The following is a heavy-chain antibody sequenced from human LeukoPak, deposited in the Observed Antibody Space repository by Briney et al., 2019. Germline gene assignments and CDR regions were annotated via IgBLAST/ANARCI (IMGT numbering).Heavy chain of an antibody. J-gene: IGHJ4*02. D-gene: IGHD4-17*01. CDR2: ISYDGSNR. V-gene: IGHV3-30*18. CDR3: AKASATVTTLSPYYFDY. CDR1: GFTFSSYG. Sequence: GSLRLSCAASGFTFSSYGMHWVRQAPGKGLEWVAVISYDGSNRYYADSVKGRFTISRDNSKNTPYLQMNSLRVEDTAVYYCAKASATVTTLSPYYFDYWGQGTLVTVSS.